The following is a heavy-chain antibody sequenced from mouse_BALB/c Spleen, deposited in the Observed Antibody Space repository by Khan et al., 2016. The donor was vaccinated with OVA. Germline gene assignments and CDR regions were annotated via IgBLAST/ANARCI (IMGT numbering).Heavy chain of an antibody. V-gene: IGHV1-20*02. CDR2: INPHIGET. J-gene: IGHJ2*01. CDR1: GYSFTGYF. CDR3: ARKNGSDFDY. D-gene: IGHD1-1*01. Sequence: VQLQQSGPELVKPWASVKISCKASGYSFTGYFMNWVMQSHGKSLEWIGRINPHIGETFYNQKFKDKATLTVDESSSTAHMELRSLASEDSAVYYGARKNGSDFDYWGQGTTLTVSS.